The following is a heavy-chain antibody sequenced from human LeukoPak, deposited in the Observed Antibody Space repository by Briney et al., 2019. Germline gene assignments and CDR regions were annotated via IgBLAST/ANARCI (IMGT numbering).Heavy chain of an antibody. V-gene: IGHV4-31*03. CDR2: IYYSGST. J-gene: IGHJ4*02. CDR1: GGSISSGGYY. CDR3: ARFHVLLWFGELSY. D-gene: IGHD3-10*01. Sequence: SQTLSLTCTVSGGSISSGGYYWSWIRQHPGKGLEWIGYIYYSGSTYYNPSLKSRVTISVDTSKSQFSLKLSSVTAEDTAVYYCARFHVLLWFGELSYWGQGTLVTVSS.